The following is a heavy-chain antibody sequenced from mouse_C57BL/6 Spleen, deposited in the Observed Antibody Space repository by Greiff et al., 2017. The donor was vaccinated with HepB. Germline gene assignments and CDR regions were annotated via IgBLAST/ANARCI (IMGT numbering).Heavy chain of an antibody. V-gene: IGHV1-15*01. CDR1: GYTFTDYE. CDR3: TRDGYDGYAMDY. J-gene: IGHJ4*01. Sequence: VQLQQSGAELVRPGASVTLSCKASGYTFTDYEMHWVKQTPVHGLEWIGAIDPETGGTDYNQKFKGKAILTADKSSSTAYMELRSLTSEDSAVYYCTRDGYDGYAMDYWGQGTTVTVSS. CDR2: IDPETGGT. D-gene: IGHD2-2*01.